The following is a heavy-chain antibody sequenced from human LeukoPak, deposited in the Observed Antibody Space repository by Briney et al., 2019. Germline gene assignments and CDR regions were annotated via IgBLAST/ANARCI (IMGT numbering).Heavy chain of an antibody. CDR1: GGSISSYY. V-gene: IGHV4-59*01. Sequence: PSETLSLTCTVSGGSISSYYWSWIRQPPGKGLEWIGYIYYSGNTNYNPSLKSRVTISVDTSKNQFSLKLSSVTAADTAVYYCARGERNSEYFQHWGQGTLVTVSS. CDR3: ARGERNSEYFQH. J-gene: IGHJ1*01. CDR2: IYYSGNT. D-gene: IGHD5-24*01.